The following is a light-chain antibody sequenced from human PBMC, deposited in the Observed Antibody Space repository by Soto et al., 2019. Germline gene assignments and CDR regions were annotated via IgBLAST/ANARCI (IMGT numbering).Light chain of an antibody. J-gene: IGKJ2*01. V-gene: IGKV3-20*01. CDR3: QQDCNSPT. CDR1: QTVTSNY. Sequence: EIVLTQSPDTLSLSPGERAILSCRASQTVTSNYLALYQQKPGQAPRLLIYGASSRSTGVPGRFSGSGSGTYFTLTISRLAPGEFAMYFCQQDCNSPTFGQGTKLEIK. CDR2: GAS.